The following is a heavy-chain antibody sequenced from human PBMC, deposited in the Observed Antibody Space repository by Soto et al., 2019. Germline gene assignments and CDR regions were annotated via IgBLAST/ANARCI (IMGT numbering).Heavy chain of an antibody. CDR1: GFTFSSYG. Sequence: QVQLVESGGGVVQPGRSLRLSCAASGFTFSSYGMHWVRQAPGKGLEWVAVIWYDGSNKYYADSVKGRFTISRDNSKNTRDLQMNSLRAEDTAVYYCARGRFGAVVVAAADYWGQGTLVTVSS. D-gene: IGHD2-15*01. CDR2: IWYDGSNK. CDR3: ARGRFGAVVVAAADY. J-gene: IGHJ4*02. V-gene: IGHV3-33*01.